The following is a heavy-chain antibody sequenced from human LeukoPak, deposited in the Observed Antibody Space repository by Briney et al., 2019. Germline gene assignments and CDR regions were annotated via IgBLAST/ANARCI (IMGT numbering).Heavy chain of an antibody. V-gene: IGHV3-30*02. D-gene: IGHD2-8*01. CDR2: LRYDGSNK. J-gene: IGHJ4*02. Sequence: QTGGSLRLSCAASGFTFSSYGMHWVRQAPGKGLEWVAFLRYDGSNKYYADSVKGRFTISRDNSKNTLYLQMNSLRAEDTAVYYCAKDLRMYGVPYYFDYWGQGTLVTVSS. CDR1: GFTFSSYG. CDR3: AKDLRMYGVPYYFDY.